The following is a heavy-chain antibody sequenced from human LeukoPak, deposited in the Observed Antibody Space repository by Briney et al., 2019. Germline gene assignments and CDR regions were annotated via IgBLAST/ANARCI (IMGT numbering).Heavy chain of an antibody. D-gene: IGHD3-10*01. CDR3: ARQHYYGSGSPSYGMDV. V-gene: IGHV5-51*01. CDR1: GYSFPTYW. CDR2: IYPGDSDT. J-gene: IGHJ6*02. Sequence: GESLKISCKGSGYSFPTYWIVWLRQMPRKGLEWMGIIYPGDSDTRYSPSFQGQVTISADKSISTASLQWSSLKASDTAMYYCARQHYYGSGSPSYGMDVWGQGTTVTVSS.